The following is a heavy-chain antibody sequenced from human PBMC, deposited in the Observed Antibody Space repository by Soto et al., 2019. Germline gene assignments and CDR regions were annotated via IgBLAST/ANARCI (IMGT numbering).Heavy chain of an antibody. CDR2: IYHSGST. D-gene: IGHD6-13*01. J-gene: IGHJ4*01. V-gene: IGHV4-4*02. CDR1: GASINDSYW. Sequence: QVQLQESGPGLVKPSGTLSLTCAVSGASINDSYWWCWVRQTPGKGLEWIGEIYHSGSTNCHPTLTSRVTMSVDKSKHHFSLKLRFVPAADTGFYYSTREGLAVAGIEFWGPGTLVTVSS. CDR3: TREGLAVAGIEF.